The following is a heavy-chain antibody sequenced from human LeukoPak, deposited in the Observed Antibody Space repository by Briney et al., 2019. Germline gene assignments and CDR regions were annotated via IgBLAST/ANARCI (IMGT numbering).Heavy chain of an antibody. CDR2: IYYSGST. V-gene: IGHV4-59*01. Sequence: PSETLSLTCTVSGGSISSYYWSWIRQPPGKGLEWIGYIYYSGSTNYNPSLKSRVTISVDTSKNQFSLKLTSVTAADTAVYYCASAYYDSSGLTYWGQGTLVTVSS. J-gene: IGHJ4*02. CDR1: GGSISSYY. D-gene: IGHD3-22*01. CDR3: ASAYYDSSGLTY.